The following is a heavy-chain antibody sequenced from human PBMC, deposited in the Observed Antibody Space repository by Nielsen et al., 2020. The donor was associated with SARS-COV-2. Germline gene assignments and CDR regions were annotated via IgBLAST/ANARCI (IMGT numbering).Heavy chain of an antibody. Sequence: GGSLRLSCAASGFTFSSYAMSWVRQAPGKGLEWVSVIYSGGSTYYADSVKGRFTISRDNSKNTLYLQMNSLRAEDTAVYYCARGVTRDHGMDVWGQGTTVTVSS. D-gene: IGHD7-27*01. CDR1: GFTFSSYA. CDR2: IYSGGST. V-gene: IGHV3-53*01. CDR3: ARGVTRDHGMDV. J-gene: IGHJ6*02.